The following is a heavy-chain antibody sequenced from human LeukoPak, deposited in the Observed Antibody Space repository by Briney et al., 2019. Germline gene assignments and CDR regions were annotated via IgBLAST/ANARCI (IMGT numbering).Heavy chain of an antibody. J-gene: IGHJ4*02. CDR1: GFTFHDYA. CDR3: ATLRYGSGSYYADY. Sequence: PGTSLRLSCAASGFTFHDYAVHWVRHAPGKGLEWVSGISWNSGSIDYADSVKDRFTISRDNAKNTLYLQMNSLRTEDTAIYFCATLRYGSGSYYADYWGQGTQVTVSS. D-gene: IGHD3-10*01. CDR2: ISWNSGSI. V-gene: IGHV3-9*01.